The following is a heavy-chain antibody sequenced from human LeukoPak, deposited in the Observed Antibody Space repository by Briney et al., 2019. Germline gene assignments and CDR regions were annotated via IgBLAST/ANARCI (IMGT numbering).Heavy chain of an antibody. CDR3: AVSYYYDSSGYAFDI. CDR1: GGTFSSYA. J-gene: IGHJ3*02. CDR2: MNPNSGNT. Sequence: GASVKVSCKASGGTFSSYAINWVRQATGQGLEWMGWMNPNSGNTGYAQKFQGRVTITRNTSISTAYMELSSLRSEDTAVYYCAVSYYYDSSGYAFDIWGQGTMVTVSS. D-gene: IGHD3-22*01. V-gene: IGHV1-8*03.